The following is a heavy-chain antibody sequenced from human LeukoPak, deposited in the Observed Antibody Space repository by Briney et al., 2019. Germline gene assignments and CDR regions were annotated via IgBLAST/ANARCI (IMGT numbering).Heavy chain of an antibody. V-gene: IGHV3-66*01. CDR3: AREVVQVYKNYYYYGMDV. J-gene: IGHJ6*02. D-gene: IGHD1-14*01. Sequence: GGSLRLSCAASGFTFSSYAMSWVRQAPGXGLEWVSVIYSGGSTYYADSVKGRFTISRDNSKNTLYLQMNSLRAEDTAVYYCAREVVQVYKNYYYYGMDVWGQGTTVTVSS. CDR2: IYSGGST. CDR1: GFTFSSYA.